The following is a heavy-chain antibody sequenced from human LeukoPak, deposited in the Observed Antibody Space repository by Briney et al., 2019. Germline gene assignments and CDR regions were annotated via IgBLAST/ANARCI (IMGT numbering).Heavy chain of an antibody. Sequence: GGSLRLSCAASGFTFSTDWMHWVRQAPGKGLVWVSRISSDGSITSYADSVKGRFTISRDNAKDTLYLQMNSLRAEDTAVYYCASSPPFIVASLWGHWGQGTLVTVSS. CDR3: ASSPPFIVASLWGH. J-gene: IGHJ4*02. CDR1: GFTFSTDW. D-gene: IGHD5-12*01. V-gene: IGHV3-74*01. CDR2: ISSDGSIT.